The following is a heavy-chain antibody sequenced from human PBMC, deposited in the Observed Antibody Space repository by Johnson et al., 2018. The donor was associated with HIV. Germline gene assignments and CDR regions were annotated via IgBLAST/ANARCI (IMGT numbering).Heavy chain of an antibody. CDR3: ARSYSGNSAFDI. D-gene: IGHD1-26*01. J-gene: IGHJ3*02. V-gene: IGHV3-13*01. Sequence: VQLVESGGGLVQPGGSLRLSCAASGFTFGSYAMSWVRQATGKGLEWVSAIGTAGDTYYPGSVKGRFTISRENAKNSVYLQMNSLRAEDTAAYYCARSYSGNSAFDIWGQGTMVTVSS. CDR2: IGTAGDT. CDR1: GFTFGSYA.